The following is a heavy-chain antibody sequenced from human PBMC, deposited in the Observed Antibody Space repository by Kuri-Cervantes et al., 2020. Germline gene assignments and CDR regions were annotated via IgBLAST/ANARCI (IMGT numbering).Heavy chain of an antibody. V-gene: IGHV3-11*01. CDR1: GFTFSQYY. Sequence: GESLKISCAASGFTFSQYYIRWIRQAPGKGLEWVSYISHSGSSIYEADSVKGRFTISRDNAKNSLYLQINSLRGEDTAVYYCARVGGYCSSTNCFGYYLDDWGKGTTVTVSS. J-gene: IGHJ6*03. D-gene: IGHD2-2*01. CDR2: ISHSGSSI. CDR3: ARVGGYCSSTNCFGYYLDD.